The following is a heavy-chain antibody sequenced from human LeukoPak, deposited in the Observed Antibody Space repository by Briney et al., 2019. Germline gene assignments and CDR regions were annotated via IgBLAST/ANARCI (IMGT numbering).Heavy chain of an antibody. J-gene: IGHJ5*02. D-gene: IGHD3-3*01. Sequence: GGSLKLSCAASGFTFSGSAMHWVRQASGKGLEWVGRIRSKANSYATAYAASVKGRFTISRDDSKNTAYLQMNSLKTEDTAVYYCTRRGISGDWFDPWGQGTLVTVSS. CDR3: TRRGISGDWFDP. V-gene: IGHV3-73*01. CDR2: IRSKANSYAT. CDR1: GFTFSGSA.